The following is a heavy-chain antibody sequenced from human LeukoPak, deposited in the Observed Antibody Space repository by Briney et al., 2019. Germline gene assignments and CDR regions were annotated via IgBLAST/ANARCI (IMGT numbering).Heavy chain of an antibody. J-gene: IGHJ6*02. D-gene: IGHD4-11*01. CDR1: GGPISSYY. V-gene: IGHV4-59*01. Sequence: SETLSLPCTVSGGPISSYYWSWIRQPPRKGLEWIGYIYYSGSTNYNPSLKSRVTISVDTSKNQFSLKLSSVTAADTAVYYCARGGAYSNPYYYYGMDVWGQGTTVTVSS. CDR2: IYYSGST. CDR3: ARGGAYSNPYYYYGMDV.